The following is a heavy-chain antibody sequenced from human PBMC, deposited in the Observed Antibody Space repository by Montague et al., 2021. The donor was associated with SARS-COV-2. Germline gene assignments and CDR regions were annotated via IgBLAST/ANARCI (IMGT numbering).Heavy chain of an antibody. V-gene: IGHV4-31*03. CDR3: ARSPEPMIILIITSLNWYFDL. D-gene: IGHD3-22*01. J-gene: IGHJ2*01. CDR2: IYYSGST. CDR1: GGSISSGGYY. Sequence: TLSLTCTASGGSISSGGYYWSWIRQHPGKGLEWIGYIYYSGSTYYXPSLKSRVTISVDTSKNQFSLKMSSVTAADTAVYYCARSPEPMIILIITSLNWYFDLWGRGTLVTVSS.